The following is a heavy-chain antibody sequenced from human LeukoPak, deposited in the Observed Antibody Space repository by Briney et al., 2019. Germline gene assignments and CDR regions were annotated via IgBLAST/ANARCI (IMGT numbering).Heavy chain of an antibody. V-gene: IGHV4-34*01. Sequence: SETLSLTCAVYGGSFSGYYWSWIRQPPGKGLEWIGEINHSGSTNYNPSLKSRVTISVDTSKNQFSLKLSSATAADTAVYYCARGGTWDIVVVPAARLDFDYWGQGTLVTVSS. CDR1: GGSFSGYY. J-gene: IGHJ4*02. CDR2: INHSGST. D-gene: IGHD2-2*01. CDR3: ARGGTWDIVVVPAARLDFDY.